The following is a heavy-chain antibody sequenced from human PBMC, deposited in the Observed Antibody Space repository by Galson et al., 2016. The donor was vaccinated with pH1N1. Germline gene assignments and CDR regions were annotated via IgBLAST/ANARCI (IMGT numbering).Heavy chain of an antibody. V-gene: IGHV3-23*05. Sequence: SLRLSCAASGFTLSRYPISWVRQAPGKGLEWVSALHNGNTYNAESVKGQFTISRDNSKNTLYLHMNTLRVEDTAVYYCANVDWNYPGGVWGQGTTVTVSS. CDR3: ANVDWNYPGGV. CDR2: LHNGNT. D-gene: IGHD1-7*01. CDR1: GFTLSRYP. J-gene: IGHJ6*02.